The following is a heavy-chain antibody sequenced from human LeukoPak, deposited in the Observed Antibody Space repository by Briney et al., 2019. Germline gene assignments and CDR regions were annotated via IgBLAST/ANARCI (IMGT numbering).Heavy chain of an antibody. CDR1: GFTFSSYE. CDR2: ISGSGGST. V-gene: IGHV3-23*01. D-gene: IGHD4-17*01. J-gene: IGHJ4*02. Sequence: SGGSLRLPCAASGFTFSSYEMHWVRQAPGKGLEWVSAISGSGGSTYYADSVKGRFTISRDNSKNTLYLQMNSLRAEDTAVYYCAKDVRERGDYVSGYFDYWGQGTLVTVSS. CDR3: AKDVRERGDYVSGYFDY.